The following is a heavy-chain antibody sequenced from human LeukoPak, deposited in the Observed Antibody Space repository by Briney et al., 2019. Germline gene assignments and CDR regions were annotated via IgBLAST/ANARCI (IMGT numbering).Heavy chain of an antibody. D-gene: IGHD4-17*01. CDR1: GGSISSSSYY. CDR2: IYYSGST. CDR3: AIHIPGGTVTTGYFDY. Sequence: SETLSLTCTVSGGSISSSSYYWGWIRQPPGKGLEWIGSIYYSGSTYYNPSLKSRVTISVDTSKNQFSLKLSSVTAADTAVYYCAIHIPGGTVTTGYFDYWGQGTLVTVSS. J-gene: IGHJ4*02. V-gene: IGHV4-39*07.